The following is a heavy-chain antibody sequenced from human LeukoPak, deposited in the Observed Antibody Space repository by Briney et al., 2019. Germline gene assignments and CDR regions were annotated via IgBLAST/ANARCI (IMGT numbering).Heavy chain of an antibody. CDR2: MYNSGST. CDR1: GASISNYY. Sequence: SETLSLTCTVSGASISNYYWSWIRQPAGKGLEWIGRMYNSGSTIYNPSLQSRVTMSLDTSSNHFSLNLISVTAADTAVYCCVRAEGGGYARYWGQGTLVTVSS. V-gene: IGHV4-4*07. CDR3: VRAEGGGYARY. D-gene: IGHD5-12*01. J-gene: IGHJ4*02.